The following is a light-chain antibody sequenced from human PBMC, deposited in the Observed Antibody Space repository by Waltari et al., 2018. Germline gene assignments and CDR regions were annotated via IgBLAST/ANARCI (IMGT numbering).Light chain of an antibody. CDR1: SSDVGGYNY. J-gene: IGLJ2*01. V-gene: IGLV2-23*02. CDR3: CSYAGSLVV. CDR2: DVS. Sequence: QSALTQPASVSGSPGQSITISCTGPSSDVGGYNYVSWYQQHPGKAPKLMIYDVSKRPSVVSNRFSGSKSGNTASLTISGLQAEDEADYYCCSYAGSLVVFGGGTKLTVL.